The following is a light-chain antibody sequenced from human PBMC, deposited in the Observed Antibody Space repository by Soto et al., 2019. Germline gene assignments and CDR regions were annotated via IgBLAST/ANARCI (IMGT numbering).Light chain of an antibody. Sequence: DIQMTQSPSSLSASVGDRVTITCRASQSISSYLNWYQQKPGKAPKLLIYAASSLQSGVPSRFSGSGSGTDFTLTISSLQPDDFATYYCQQSSSTLSLTFGGGTKVEIK. CDR2: AAS. CDR3: QQSSSTLSLT. J-gene: IGKJ4*01. V-gene: IGKV1-39*01. CDR1: QSISSY.